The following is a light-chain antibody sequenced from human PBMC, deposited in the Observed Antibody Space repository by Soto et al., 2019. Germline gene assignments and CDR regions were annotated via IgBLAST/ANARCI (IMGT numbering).Light chain of an antibody. V-gene: IGKV3-20*01. CDR3: QQYGSSPRT. J-gene: IGKJ2*01. Sequence: EIVLTQSPGTLSLSPGERATLSCRASQSVSSSYLAWYQQKPGQAPRLLIYGASSRATSIPDRFIGSGSGTDFPLTISRLEPEDFAVYYCQQYGSSPRTFGQGTKLEIK. CDR2: GAS. CDR1: QSVSSSY.